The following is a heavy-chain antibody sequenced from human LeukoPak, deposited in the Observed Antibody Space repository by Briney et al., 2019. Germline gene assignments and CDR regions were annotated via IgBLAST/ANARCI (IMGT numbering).Heavy chain of an antibody. CDR1: GFTFSSYG. CDR3: TRDSTSREFHY. Sequence: GRSLRLSCAASGFTFSSYGMHWVRQAPGKGLEWVAVIWYDGITNYYADSVKGRFTISRDNPKNTLYLQMNSLRAEDTAVYYCTRDSTSREFHYWGQGTLVTVSS. V-gene: IGHV3-33*01. CDR2: IWYDGITN. D-gene: IGHD6-6*01. J-gene: IGHJ4*02.